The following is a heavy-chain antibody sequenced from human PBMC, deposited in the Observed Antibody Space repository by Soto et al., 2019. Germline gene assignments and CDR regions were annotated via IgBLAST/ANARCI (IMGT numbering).Heavy chain of an antibody. D-gene: IGHD1-26*01. Sequence: QDQLVQSGSEVKKPGASVRVTCKASGYTFRNYGISWVREAPGQGLEWMGWVSAYNRNSNYAQKFEDRVIMTADTATSTAYLELRGLRSDDTAIYYCARDRQWEPLLYWGQGTLVTVSS. J-gene: IGHJ4*02. V-gene: IGHV1-18*01. CDR2: VSAYNRNS. CDR3: ARDRQWEPLLY. CDR1: GYTFRNYG.